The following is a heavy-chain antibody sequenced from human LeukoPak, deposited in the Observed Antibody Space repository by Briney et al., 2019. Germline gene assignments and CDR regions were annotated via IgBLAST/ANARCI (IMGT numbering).Heavy chain of an antibody. CDR2: ISSSSSTI. CDR1: GFTFSSYS. V-gene: IGHV3-48*01. CDR3: ARDAPIAAAGYYYYYYGMDV. Sequence: GGSLRLSCAASGFTFSSYSMNWVRQAPGKGLEWVSYISSSSSTIYYADSVKGRFTISRDNAKNSLYLQMNSLRAEDTAVYYCARDAPIAAAGYYYYYYGMDVWGQGTTVTVS. D-gene: IGHD6-13*01. J-gene: IGHJ6*02.